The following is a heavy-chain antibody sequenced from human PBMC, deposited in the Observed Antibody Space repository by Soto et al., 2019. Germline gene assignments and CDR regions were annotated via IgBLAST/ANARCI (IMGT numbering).Heavy chain of an antibody. J-gene: IGHJ5*02. Sequence: SETLSLTCTVSGGSISSGGYYWSWIRQHPGKGLEWIGYIYYSGSTYYNPSLKSRVTISVDTSKNQFSLKLSSVTAADTAVYYCATRCEYQLLFISAWFDPWGQGTLVTVSS. D-gene: IGHD2-2*01. V-gene: IGHV4-31*03. CDR2: IYYSGST. CDR3: ATRCEYQLLFISAWFDP. CDR1: GGSISSGGYY.